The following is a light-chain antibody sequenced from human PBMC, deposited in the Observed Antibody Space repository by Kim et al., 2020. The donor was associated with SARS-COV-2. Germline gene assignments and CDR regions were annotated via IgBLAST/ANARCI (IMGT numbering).Light chain of an antibody. Sequence: NFMLTQPHSVSESPGKTVTISCTGSSGNIASTFVQWYQQRPGSTPTTVIYEDNQRPSGVPDRFSGSIDSSSNSASLTISGLKTEDEADYCCQSYDGSKWVFGGGTKVTVL. J-gene: IGLJ3*02. V-gene: IGLV6-57*02. CDR1: SGNIASTF. CDR2: EDN. CDR3: QSYDGSKWV.